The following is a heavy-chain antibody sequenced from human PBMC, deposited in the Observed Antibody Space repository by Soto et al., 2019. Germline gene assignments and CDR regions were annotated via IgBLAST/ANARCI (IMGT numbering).Heavy chain of an antibody. CDR3: AREEQQLESFDY. CDR1: GYTLTELS. CDR2: INPSGGST. Sequence: VSCKVSGYTLTELSMHWVRQAPGKGLEWMGIINPSGGSTSYAQKFQGRVTMTRDTSTSTVYMELSSLRSEDTAVYYCAREEQQLESFDYWGQGTLVTVSS. V-gene: IGHV1-46*01. D-gene: IGHD6-13*01. J-gene: IGHJ4*02.